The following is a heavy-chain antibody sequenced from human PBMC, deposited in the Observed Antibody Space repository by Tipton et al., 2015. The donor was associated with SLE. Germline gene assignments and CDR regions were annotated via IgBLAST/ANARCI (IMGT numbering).Heavy chain of an antibody. D-gene: IGHD1-26*01. CDR2: IYSGGST. J-gene: IGHJ4*02. CDR1: GFTVSSMY. V-gene: IGHV3-66*02. Sequence: LRLSCIASGFTVSSMYMSWVRQAPGKGLEWVSVIYSGGSTYYADSVKGRFTISRDNSKNTLYLQMNSLRPEDTSVYYCAKDSTRSNPGYCWGQGTLVAVSS. CDR3: AKDSTRSNPGYC.